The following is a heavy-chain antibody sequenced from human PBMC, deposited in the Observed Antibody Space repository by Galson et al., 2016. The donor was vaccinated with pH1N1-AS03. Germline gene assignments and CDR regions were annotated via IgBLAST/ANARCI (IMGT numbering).Heavy chain of an antibody. CDR3: AKEHSNFYGMDV. CDR1: GFSFSSYG. CDR2: IPYDGNNK. D-gene: IGHD4-11*01. Sequence: SLRLSCAASGFSFSSYGMHWARQAPGKGLEWVAFIPYDGNNKYYSDSVKGRFTISRDNSKNTVYLQMNSLRAEDTAVYYCAKEHSNFYGMDVWGQGTTVTVSS. V-gene: IGHV3-30*02. J-gene: IGHJ6*02.